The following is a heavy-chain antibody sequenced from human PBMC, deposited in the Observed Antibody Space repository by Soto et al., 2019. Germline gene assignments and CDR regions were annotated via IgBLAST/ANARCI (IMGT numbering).Heavy chain of an antibody. V-gene: IGHV3-53*02. CDR2: IYSGGST. CDR1: GFTVSSNY. CDR3: ARVRQWLDFDY. D-gene: IGHD6-19*01. J-gene: IGHJ4*02. Sequence: EVQLVETGGGLIQPGGSLRLSCAASGFTVSSNYMSWVRQAPGKGLEWVSVIYSGGSTYYADSVKGQFTISRDNSKNTLYLQMNSLRAEDTAVYYCARVRQWLDFDYWGQGTLVTVSS.